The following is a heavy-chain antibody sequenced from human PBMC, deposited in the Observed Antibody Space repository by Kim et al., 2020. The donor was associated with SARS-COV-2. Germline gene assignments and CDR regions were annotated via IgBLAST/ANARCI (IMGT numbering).Heavy chain of an antibody. CDR3: AKDIAAAGPEGYYYYGMDV. D-gene: IGHD6-13*01. J-gene: IGHJ6*02. Sequence: GGSLRLSCAASGFTFDDYTMHWVRQAPGKGLEWVSLISWDGGSTYYADSVKGRFTISRDNSKNSLYLQMNSLRTEDTALYYCAKDIAAAGPEGYYYYGMDVWGQGTTVTVSS. CDR2: ISWDGGST. CDR1: GFTFDDYT. V-gene: IGHV3-43*01.